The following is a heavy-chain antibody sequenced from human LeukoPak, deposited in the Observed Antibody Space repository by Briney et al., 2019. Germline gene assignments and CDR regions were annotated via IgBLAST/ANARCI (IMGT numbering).Heavy chain of an antibody. CDR1: GYTFTSYG. J-gene: IGHJ6*02. D-gene: IGHD5-12*01. CDR3: ARAEARSPYGMDV. CDR2: ISAYNGNT. Sequence: ASVKVSCKASGYTFTSYGISWVRQAPGQGLEWMGWISAYNGNTNYAQKLQGRVTMTTDTSTSPAYMELRSLRSDDTAVYYCARAEARSPYGMDVWGQGTTVTVSS. V-gene: IGHV1-18*01.